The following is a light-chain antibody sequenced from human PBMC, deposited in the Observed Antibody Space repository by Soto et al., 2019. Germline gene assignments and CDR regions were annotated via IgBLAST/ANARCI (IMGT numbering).Light chain of an antibody. V-gene: IGLV2-14*01. CDR2: DVS. J-gene: IGLJ1*01. CDR1: SSDVGGYNY. Sequence: QSVLTQPASVSGSPGQSITISCTGTSSDVGGYNYVSWYQQHPGKATKLMIYDVSNRPSGVSNSFSGSKSGNTASLTISGLQAEDEADYYCSSYTSSSTPYVFGTGTKVTVL. CDR3: SSYTSSSTPYV.